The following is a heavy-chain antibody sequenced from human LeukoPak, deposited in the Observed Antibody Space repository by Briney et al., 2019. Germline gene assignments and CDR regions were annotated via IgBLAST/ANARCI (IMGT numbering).Heavy chain of an antibody. J-gene: IGHJ4*02. CDR2: TYYRSKWYN. D-gene: IGHD3-16*02. Sequence: SQTLSLTCAISGDSVSSNSAAWNWIRQSPSRGLEWLGRTYYRSKWYNDYAVSVKSRITINPDTSKNQFSLQLNSVTPEDTAVYYCARSVLGYRPQSRSDREYYFDYWGQGTLVTVSS. CDR1: GDSVSSNSAA. CDR3: ARSVLGYRPQSRSDREYYFDY. V-gene: IGHV6-1*01.